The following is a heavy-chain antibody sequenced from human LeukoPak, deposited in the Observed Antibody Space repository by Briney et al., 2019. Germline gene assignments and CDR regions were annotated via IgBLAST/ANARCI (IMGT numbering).Heavy chain of an antibody. Sequence: SETLSLTCTVSGGSISSSSYYWGWIRQPPGKGLEWIGSIYYSGSTYYNPSLKSRVTISADTSKNQFSLKLSSVTAADTAVYYCARRQSGSYGRFDYWGQGTLVTVSS. V-gene: IGHV4-39*07. CDR3: ARRQSGSYGRFDY. CDR1: GGSISSSSYY. J-gene: IGHJ4*02. D-gene: IGHD1-26*01. CDR2: IYYSGST.